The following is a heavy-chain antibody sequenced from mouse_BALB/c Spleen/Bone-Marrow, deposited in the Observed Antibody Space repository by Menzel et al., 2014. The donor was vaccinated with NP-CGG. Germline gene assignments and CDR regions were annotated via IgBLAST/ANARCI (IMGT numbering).Heavy chain of an antibody. CDR2: INPESNTI. CDR1: GLDFSRYW. D-gene: IGHD2-3*01. J-gene: IGHJ3*01. CDR3: ARLGYYGGFAY. Sequence: EVKLQESGGGLVQPGGSLKLSCAASGLDFSRYWMSWVRQAPGKGLEWIGEINPESNTINYSPSLKDKFIISRDNAKNTLYLQMNKVRSEDAALYYCARLGYYGGFAYWGQGTLVTVSA. V-gene: IGHV4-1*02.